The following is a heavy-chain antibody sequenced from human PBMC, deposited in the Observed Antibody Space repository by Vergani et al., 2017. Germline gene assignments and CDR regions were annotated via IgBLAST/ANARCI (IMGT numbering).Heavy chain of an antibody. CDR2: ISLDGGST. D-gene: IGHD3-22*01. V-gene: IGHV3-43*01. CDR3: AKDIRPIDSSGYAFDI. Sequence: EVQLVASGGVVVQPGGSLRLSCEASGFTFDDYTMHWVRQAPGTGLEWVSLISLDGGSTYYADSVKGRFTISRDTSKNSMYLQMKRLRTEDTALYYCAKDIRPIDSSGYAFDIWGQGTMVTVSS. CDR1: GFTFDDYT. J-gene: IGHJ3*02.